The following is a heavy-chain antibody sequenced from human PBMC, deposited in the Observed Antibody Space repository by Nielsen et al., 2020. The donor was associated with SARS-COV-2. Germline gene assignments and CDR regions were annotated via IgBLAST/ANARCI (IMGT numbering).Heavy chain of an antibody. D-gene: IGHD3-10*01. Sequence: SETLSLTCTVSGGSISSYYWSWIRQPPGKGLEWIGYIYYSGSTNYNPSLKSRVTISVDTSKNQFSLKLSSVTAADTAVYYCARAVITMVRGVLHYDGMDVWGQGTTVTVSS. J-gene: IGHJ6*02. CDR1: GGSISSYY. V-gene: IGHV4-59*01. CDR3: ARAVITMVRGVLHYDGMDV. CDR2: IYYSGST.